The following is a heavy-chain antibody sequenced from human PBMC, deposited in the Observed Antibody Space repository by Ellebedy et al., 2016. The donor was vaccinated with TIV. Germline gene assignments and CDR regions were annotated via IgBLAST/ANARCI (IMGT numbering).Heavy chain of an antibody. D-gene: IGHD3-10*01. CDR2: ISNSGSNT. CDR3: ARTTMLRGVIISPIILFDY. J-gene: IGHJ4*02. CDR1: GFNFSDYA. Sequence: GGSLRLXCTASGFNFSDYAMTWVRQAPGKGLEWVSTISNSGSNTYYTDSVKGRFTLSQDNSKNTVYLQMNSLRAEDTAVYYCARTTMLRGVIISPIILFDYWGQGTLVTVSS. V-gene: IGHV3-23*01.